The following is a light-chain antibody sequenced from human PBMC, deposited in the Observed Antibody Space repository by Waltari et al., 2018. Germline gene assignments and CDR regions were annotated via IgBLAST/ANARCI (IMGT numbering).Light chain of an antibody. J-gene: IGLJ1*01. CDR2: EVS. V-gene: IGLV2-14*01. Sequence: QSALTQPASVSGSPGQSITISCTGTSSDVGGFDYVSWFQQHPGKAPKLMIYEVSNRPSGVAKRFSGSKSGNTASLTITGLQAEDEADYDCSSYTTSSTLVFGTGTKVTVL. CDR3: SSYTTSSTLV. CDR1: SSDVGGFDY.